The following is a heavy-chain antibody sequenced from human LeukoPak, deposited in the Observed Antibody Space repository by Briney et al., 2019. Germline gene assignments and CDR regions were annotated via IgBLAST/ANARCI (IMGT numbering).Heavy chain of an antibody. D-gene: IGHD3-10*01. V-gene: IGHV4-39*07. J-gene: IGHJ4*02. CDR2: VYYTGST. CDR1: GASVSSSNYY. CDR3: ARGVGLAQSADY. Sequence: SETLSLTCTVSGASVSSSNYYWGWIRQPPGKGLEWVGSVYYTGSTYHNPSLKSRVTMSIDTSRNQFSLKLSSVTAADTAVYYCARGVGLAQSADYWGQGALVTVSS.